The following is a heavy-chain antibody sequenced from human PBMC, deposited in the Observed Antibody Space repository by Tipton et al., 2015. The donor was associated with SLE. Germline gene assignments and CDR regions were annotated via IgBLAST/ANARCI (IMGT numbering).Heavy chain of an antibody. D-gene: IGHD2-21*01. CDR2: IEPDGSET. CDR1: GITFSSYW. CDR3: ATSVYCGDDCFLDWFAP. J-gene: IGHJ5*02. V-gene: IGHV3-7*01. Sequence: SLRLSCAASGITFSSYWMTWVRQAPGKGLEGVANIEPDGSETYYVDSVRGRFTISRDNAENLMYLQMNSLRVEDTAVYYCATSVYCGDDCFLDWFAPWGQGTLVTVSS.